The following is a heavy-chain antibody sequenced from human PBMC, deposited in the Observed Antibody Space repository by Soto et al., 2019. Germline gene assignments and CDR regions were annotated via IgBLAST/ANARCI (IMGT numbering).Heavy chain of an antibody. J-gene: IGHJ4*02. Sequence: QVQLQESGPGLVKPSQTLSLTCTVSGGSISSGGYYWSWIRQHPGKGLEWIGYIYYSGSTYYNPSLKSRVTLSVDTSKNQFSLKLSSVTAADTAVYYCARDLNLSYYFDYWGQGTLVTVSS. V-gene: IGHV4-31*03. CDR2: IYYSGST. CDR3: ARDLNLSYYFDY. CDR1: GGSISSGGYY.